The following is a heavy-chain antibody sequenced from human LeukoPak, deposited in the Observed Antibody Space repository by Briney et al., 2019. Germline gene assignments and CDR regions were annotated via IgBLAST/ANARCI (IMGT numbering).Heavy chain of an antibody. J-gene: IGHJ6*02. V-gene: IGHV3-23*01. CDR2: ISGSGTNT. CDR3: ARGGGLGV. Sequence: GGSLRLSCAASAFTFSSYAMSWVRQAPGKGLEWVSTISGSGTNTYYADSVKGRFTISRDNAKNSLYLQMSNLRAEDTAVYFCARGGGLGVWGQGATVTVSS. D-gene: IGHD3-16*01. CDR1: AFTFSSYA.